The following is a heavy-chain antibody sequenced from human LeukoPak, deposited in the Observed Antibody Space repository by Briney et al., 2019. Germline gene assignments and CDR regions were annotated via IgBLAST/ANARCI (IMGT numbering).Heavy chain of an antibody. V-gene: IGHV3-48*03. CDR1: GLTFSSYE. D-gene: IGHD1-26*01. Sequence: GGSPRLSCAASGLTFSSYEMNWVRQAPGKGLEWGSYISSSGSTIYYADSVKGRFTISRDNAKNSLYLQMNSLRAEDTAVYYCARDPQVGATTLDYWGQGTLVTVSS. CDR2: ISSSGSTI. CDR3: ARDPQVGATTLDY. J-gene: IGHJ4*02.